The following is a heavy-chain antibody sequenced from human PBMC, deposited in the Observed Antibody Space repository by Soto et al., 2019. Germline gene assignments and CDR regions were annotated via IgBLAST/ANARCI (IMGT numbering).Heavy chain of an antibody. D-gene: IGHD2-2*03. CDR3: ARSLEVKAPRPKSGYCSSTSCQTGKIYYYYYMDV. V-gene: IGHV1-8*01. CDR2: MNPNSGNT. CDR1: GYTFTSYD. Sequence: ASVKVSCKASGYTFTSYDINWVRQATGQGLEWMGWMNPNSGNTGYAQKFQGRVTMTRNTSISTAYMELSSLRSEDTAVYYGARSLEVKAPRPKSGYCSSTSCQTGKIYYYYYMDVWGKGTTVTVSS. J-gene: IGHJ6*03.